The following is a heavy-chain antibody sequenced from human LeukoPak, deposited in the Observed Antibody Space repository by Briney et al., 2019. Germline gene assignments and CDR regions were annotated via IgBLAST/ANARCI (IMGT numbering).Heavy chain of an antibody. CDR1: GFTFSSYS. D-gene: IGHD3-22*01. V-gene: IGHV3-21*01. CDR2: ISSSSSYI. J-gene: IGHJ4*02. Sequence: PGGSLRLSCAASGFTFSSYSMNWVRQAPRKGLEWVSSISSSSSYIYYADSVKGRFTISRDNAKNSLYLQMNSLRTEDTAVYYWGRDARQDSSGYYYIDGGQATLVTVSS. CDR3: GRDARQDSSGYYYID.